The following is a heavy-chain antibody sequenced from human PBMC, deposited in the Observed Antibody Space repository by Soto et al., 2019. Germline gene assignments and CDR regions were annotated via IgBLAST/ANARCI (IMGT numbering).Heavy chain of an antibody. J-gene: IGHJ6*02. CDR1: GGSISSGDYY. D-gene: IGHD3-3*01. V-gene: IGHV4-30-4*01. CDR2: IYYSGST. Sequence: PSETLSLTCTVSGGSISSGDYYWSWIRQPPGKGLEWIGYIYYSGSTYYNPSLKSRVTISVDTSKNQFSLKLSSVTAADTAVYYCAGTNYDFWSGYVYYYYGMDVWGQGTTVTVSS. CDR3: AGTNYDFWSGYVYYYYGMDV.